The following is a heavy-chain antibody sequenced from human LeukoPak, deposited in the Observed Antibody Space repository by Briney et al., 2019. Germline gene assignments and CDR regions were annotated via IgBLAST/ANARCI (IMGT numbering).Heavy chain of an antibody. V-gene: IGHV4-4*07. D-gene: IGHD2-2*01. CDR2: SYSSGST. J-gene: IGHJ6*03. Sequence: SETLSLTCTVSGGSISSYYWSWIRQPAGKGLEWIGRSYSSGSTNYNPSLTSRGTMSVDTSKNQFPLKLSSVTAADTAVYYCARDVVVPATANYYHYYYYMDVWGKGTAVTVSS. CDR3: ARDVVVPATANYYHYYYYMDV. CDR1: GGSISSYY.